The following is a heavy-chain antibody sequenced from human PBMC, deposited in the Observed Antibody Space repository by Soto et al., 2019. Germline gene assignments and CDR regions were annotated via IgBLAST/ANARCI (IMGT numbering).Heavy chain of an antibody. CDR1: GFTFSDYY. D-gene: IGHD5-18*01. Sequence: GGSLRLSCAASGFTFSDYYMSWIRQAPGKGLEWVSYISSSGSTIYYADSVKGRFTISRDNAKNPLYLQMNSLRAEDTAVYYCARDHPRRGYSYGYDDYWGQGTLVTVSS. J-gene: IGHJ4*02. CDR3: ARDHPRRGYSYGYDDY. CDR2: ISSSGSTI. V-gene: IGHV3-11*01.